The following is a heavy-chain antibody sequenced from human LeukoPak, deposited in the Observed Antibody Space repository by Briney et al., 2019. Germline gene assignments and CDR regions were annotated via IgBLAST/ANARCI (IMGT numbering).Heavy chain of an antibody. V-gene: IGHV3-7*01. CDR3: ARHWAHLDY. J-gene: IGHJ4*02. CDR1: GFRFSGYW. D-gene: IGHD7-27*01. Sequence: GGSLRLSCAASGFRFSGYWMSWVRQAPGKGLEWVANIREDGSEIYYLDSVKGRFTIFRDNAKNSLYLQMNGLRAEDTAVYYCARHWAHLDYWGQGTLVTVSS. CDR2: IREDGSEI.